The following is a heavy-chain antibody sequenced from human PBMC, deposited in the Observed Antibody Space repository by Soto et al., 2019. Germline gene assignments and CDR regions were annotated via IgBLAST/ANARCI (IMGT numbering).Heavy chain of an antibody. CDR1: GFTFDDYG. V-gene: IGHV3-20*04. CDR3: ARLYSSGWYGPGRY. J-gene: IGHJ4*02. Sequence: EVQLVESGGGVVRPGGSLRLSCAASGFTFDDYGMSWVRQAPGKGLEWVSGINWNGGSTGYVDSVKGRFTISRDNAKNTLYLQMNSLRAEDTALYYCARLYSSGWYGPGRYWGQGTLVTVSS. D-gene: IGHD6-19*01. CDR2: INWNGGST.